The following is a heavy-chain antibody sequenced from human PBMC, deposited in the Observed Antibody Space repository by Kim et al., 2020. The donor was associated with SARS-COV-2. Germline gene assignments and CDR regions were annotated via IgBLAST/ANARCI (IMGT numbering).Heavy chain of an antibody. J-gene: IGHJ4*02. Sequence: SETLSLTCAVYGGSFSGYYWSWIRQPPGKGLEWIGEINHSGSTNYNPSLKSRVTISVDTSKNQFSLKLSSVTAADTAVYYCARLDQSLYSSSSLFDYWGQGTLVTVSS. CDR1: GGSFSGYY. CDR2: INHSGST. D-gene: IGHD6-6*01. V-gene: IGHV4-34*01. CDR3: ARLDQSLYSSSSLFDY.